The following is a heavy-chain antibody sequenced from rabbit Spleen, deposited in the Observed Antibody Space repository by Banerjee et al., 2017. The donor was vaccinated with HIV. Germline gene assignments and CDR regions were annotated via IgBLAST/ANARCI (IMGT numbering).Heavy chain of an antibody. D-gene: IGHD1-1*01. J-gene: IGHJ4*01. Sequence: QQQLEESGGGLIKPEGSLTLTCTASGFSFSSSQFMCWVRQAPGKGLEWIGCIYAGSGSAYYASWAKGRFTISKTSSTTVTLQMPSLTAADTATYFCARSSSGGWDLNLWGPGTLVTVS. CDR1: GFSFSSSQF. CDR2: IYAGSGSA. CDR3: ARSSSGGWDLNL. V-gene: IGHV1S45*01.